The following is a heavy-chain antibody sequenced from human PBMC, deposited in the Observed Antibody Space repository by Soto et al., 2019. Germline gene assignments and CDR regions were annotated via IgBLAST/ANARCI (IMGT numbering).Heavy chain of an antibody. CDR1: GFTFSSYA. CDR2: ISGGGGST. J-gene: IGHJ6*02. Sequence: LRLSCAASGFTFSSYAMNWVRQAPGEGLEWVSSISGGGGSTHYGDSVKGRFTISRDNSKNTVDLQMNSLRAEDTAVYYCAKSYKIFGVLIVYYKYGIDVWGHGTTVTVSS. D-gene: IGHD3-3*01. V-gene: IGHV3-23*01. CDR3: AKSYKIFGVLIVYYKYGIDV.